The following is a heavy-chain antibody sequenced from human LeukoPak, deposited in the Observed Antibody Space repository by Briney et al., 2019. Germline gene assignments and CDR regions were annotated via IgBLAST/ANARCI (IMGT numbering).Heavy chain of an antibody. CDR2: INPSRGST. J-gene: IGHJ4*02. CDR1: GHSFTSHY. CDR3: ARGYSSGFGN. V-gene: IGHV1-46*01. Sequence: ASVKVSCKASGHSFTSHYIHWVRQAPGQRLEWMGIINPSRGSTSYAQKFQGRVTVTRDTSTSTVYMDLSSLGSEDTAVYYCARGYSSGFGNWGQGTLVTVSS. D-gene: IGHD6-19*01.